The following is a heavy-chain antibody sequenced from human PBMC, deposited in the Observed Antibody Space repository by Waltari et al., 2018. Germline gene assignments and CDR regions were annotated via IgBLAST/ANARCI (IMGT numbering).Heavy chain of an antibody. Sequence: QVQLQESGPGLVKPSETLSLTCTVPGGSISSHYWSWIRQPPGKGLEWIGYIYYSGSTNYNPALKSRVTISVDTSKNQCSLKLSSVTAADTAVYYCVVAATPYYFDYWGQGTLVTVSS. CDR3: VVAATPYYFDY. D-gene: IGHD2-15*01. J-gene: IGHJ4*02. CDR1: GGSISSHY. CDR2: IYYSGST. V-gene: IGHV4-59*11.